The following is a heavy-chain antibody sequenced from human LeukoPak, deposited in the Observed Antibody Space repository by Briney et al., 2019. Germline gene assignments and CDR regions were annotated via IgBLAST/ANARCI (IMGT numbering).Heavy chain of an antibody. Sequence: PSETLSLTCTVSGGSISSYYWSWIRQPPGKGLEWIGYIYYSGSTNYNPSLKGRFTISVDTSKNQFSLKLSSVTAADTAVYYCATTASGGDYYYYYYMDVWGKGTTVTVSS. J-gene: IGHJ6*03. CDR2: IYYSGST. CDR1: GGSISSYY. D-gene: IGHD1-26*01. V-gene: IGHV4-59*01. CDR3: ATTASGGDYYYYYYMDV.